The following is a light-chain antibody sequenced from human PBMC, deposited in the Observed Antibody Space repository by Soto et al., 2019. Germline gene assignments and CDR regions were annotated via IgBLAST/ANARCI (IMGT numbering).Light chain of an antibody. CDR1: SSDIGGCNS. J-gene: IGLJ1*01. Sequence: QSVLTQSPSASGTPVQSVTISCTGTSSDIGGCNSVSWYQQHPGKGPKVMIYDVTKRPSGVPDRFSGSKSGNTASLTVSALQSEDEADYYCSSFTDGNNLIFGTGTKVTVL. V-gene: IGLV2-8*01. CDR3: SSFTDGNNLI. CDR2: DVT.